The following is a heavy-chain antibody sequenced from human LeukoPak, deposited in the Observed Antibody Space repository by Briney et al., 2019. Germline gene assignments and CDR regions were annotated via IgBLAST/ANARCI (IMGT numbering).Heavy chain of an antibody. D-gene: IGHD2-2*01. Sequence: SQTLSLTCTVSGGSISSSSYYWGWIRQPPGKGLEWIGSIYYSGSTYYNPSLKSRVTISVDTSKNQFSLKLSSVTAADTAVYYCAREDFVVVPRGFDPWGQGTLVTVSS. V-gene: IGHV4-39*02. CDR2: IYYSGST. J-gene: IGHJ5*02. CDR3: AREDFVVVPRGFDP. CDR1: GGSISSSSYY.